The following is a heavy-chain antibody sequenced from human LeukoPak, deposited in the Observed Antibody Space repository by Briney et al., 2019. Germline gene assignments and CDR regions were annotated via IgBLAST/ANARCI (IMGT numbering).Heavy chain of an antibody. CDR1: GFTFSSYE. D-gene: IGHD3-10*02. CDR2: ISSSGSTI. V-gene: IGHV3-48*03. J-gene: IGHJ6*04. CDR3: AELGITMIGGV. Sequence: GGSLGLSCAASGFTFSSYEMNWVRQAPGKGLEWVSYISSSGSTIYYADSVKGRFTISRDNAKNSLYLQMNSMRAEDTAVYYCAELGITMIGGVWGKGTTVTISS.